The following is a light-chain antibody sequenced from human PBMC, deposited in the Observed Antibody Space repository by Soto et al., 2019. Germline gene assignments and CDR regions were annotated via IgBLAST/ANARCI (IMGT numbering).Light chain of an antibody. CDR2: GTS. V-gene: IGKV3-15*01. Sequence: DIVLTQSPVTLSVSPGEGATLSCRASQSFGTNLGWYQQQSGQAPRLLIYGTSIRATGIPARFSGSGSGTEFNLTISSLQSEDLAVYYCQKYDTWPLTFGGGTKVEIK. CDR1: QSFGTN. CDR3: QKYDTWPLT. J-gene: IGKJ4*01.